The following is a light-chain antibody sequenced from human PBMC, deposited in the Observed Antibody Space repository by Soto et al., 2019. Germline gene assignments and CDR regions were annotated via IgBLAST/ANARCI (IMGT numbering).Light chain of an antibody. Sequence: EIVLTQSPATLSLSPGERATLSCRASQSVSNYLAWYQLKPGQAPRLLIYDASNRATGIPARFSGSGSGTDFTLTISSLEPEDFAVYYCPCCTNWPTFGQGTRLEIK. CDR3: PCCTNWPT. J-gene: IGKJ5*01. CDR2: DAS. CDR1: QSVSNY. V-gene: IGKV3-11*01.